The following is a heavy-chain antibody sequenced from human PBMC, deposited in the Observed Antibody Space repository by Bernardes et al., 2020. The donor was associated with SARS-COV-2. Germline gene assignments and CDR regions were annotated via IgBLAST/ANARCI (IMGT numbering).Heavy chain of an antibody. CDR1: GFTFSSYG. D-gene: IGHD6-13*01. CDR3: ARDPEGSSWDYYFDY. J-gene: IGHJ4*02. Sequence: GGSLRLSCAASGFTFSSYGMHWVRQAPGKGLEWVAVIWYDGSNKYYADSVKGRFTISRDNSKNTLYLQMNSLRAEDTAVYYCARDPEGSSWDYYFDYWGQGTLVTVSS. V-gene: IGHV3-33*01. CDR2: IWYDGSNK.